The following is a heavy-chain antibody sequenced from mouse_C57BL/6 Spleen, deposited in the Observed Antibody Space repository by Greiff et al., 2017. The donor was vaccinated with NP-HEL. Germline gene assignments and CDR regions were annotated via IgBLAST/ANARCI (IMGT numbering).Heavy chain of an antibody. CDR3: ARGEVWYYFDY. Sequence: EVKLEESGPGLVKPSQSLSLTCSVTGYSITSGYYWNWIRQFPGNKLEWMGYISYDGSNNYNPSLKNRISITRDTSKNQFFLKLNSVTTEDTATYYCARGEVWYYFDYWGQGTTLTVSS. CDR2: ISYDGSN. CDR1: GYSITSGYY. D-gene: IGHD2-10*02. V-gene: IGHV3-6*01. J-gene: IGHJ2*01.